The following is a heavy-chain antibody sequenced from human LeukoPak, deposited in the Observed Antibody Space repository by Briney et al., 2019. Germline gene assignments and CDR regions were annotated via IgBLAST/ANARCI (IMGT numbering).Heavy chain of an antibody. CDR2: ISSGSTTI. CDR1: GFTFSSYS. Sequence: GGSLRLSCAASGFTFSSYSMNWVRQAPGEGLEWVSYISSGSTTIYYADSVKGRFTISRDNAKNSLYLQMNSLRVEDTAVYYCARGPAYYCSGGSCYIDYWGQGALVTVSS. D-gene: IGHD2-15*01. J-gene: IGHJ4*02. V-gene: IGHV3-48*01. CDR3: ARGPAYYCSGGSCYIDY.